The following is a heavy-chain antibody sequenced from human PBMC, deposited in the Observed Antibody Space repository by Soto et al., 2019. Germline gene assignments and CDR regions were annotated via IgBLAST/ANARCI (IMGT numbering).Heavy chain of an antibody. V-gene: IGHV1-69*06. Sequence: QVQLVQSGAEVKKPGASVKVSCEASGGTFNTYTTNWVRQAPGRGLEWVGQIVPMYDSVNYAENLQGRVTITAAKSTNTAFMELTSFRSEGTALYFCASWRSYSGSYCFDYWGQGNLVTGSS. D-gene: IGHD1-26*01. J-gene: IGHJ4*02. CDR3: ASWRSYSGSYCFDY. CDR2: IVPMYDSV. CDR1: GGTFNTYT.